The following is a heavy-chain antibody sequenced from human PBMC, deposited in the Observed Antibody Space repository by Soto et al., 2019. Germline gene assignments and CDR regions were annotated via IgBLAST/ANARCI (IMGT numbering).Heavy chain of an antibody. D-gene: IGHD3-16*01. J-gene: IGHJ6*02. CDR3: ARHAYVYNGMDV. Sequence: QVQLQESGPGLVKPSETLSLICTVSGGSISRYHWSWIRQPPGKGLEWIGYFYYSGSTKYNPSLKSRVTISVDTSKNHFSLRLSAVTAADTAVYYCARHAYVYNGMDVWGQGTTVTVSS. CDR2: FYYSGST. CDR1: GGSISRYH. V-gene: IGHV4-59*08.